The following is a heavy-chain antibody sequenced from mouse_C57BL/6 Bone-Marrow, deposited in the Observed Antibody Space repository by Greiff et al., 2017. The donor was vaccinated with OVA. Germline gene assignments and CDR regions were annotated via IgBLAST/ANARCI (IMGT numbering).Heavy chain of an antibody. Sequence: VKLVESGAELVKPGASVKISCKASGYAFSSYWMNWVKQRPGKGLEWIGQIYPGDGDTNYNGKFKGKATLTADKSSSTAYMQLSSLTSEDSAVYFCAHYDEGWAMDYWGQGTSVTVSS. CDR2: IYPGDGDT. CDR1: GYAFSSYW. V-gene: IGHV1-80*01. D-gene: IGHD2-4*01. CDR3: AHYDEGWAMDY. J-gene: IGHJ4*01.